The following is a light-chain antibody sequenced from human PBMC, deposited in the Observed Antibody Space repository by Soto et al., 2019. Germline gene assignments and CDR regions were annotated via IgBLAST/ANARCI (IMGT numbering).Light chain of an antibody. CDR1: QSVSTF. Sequence: EIVLTQSPATLSLSPGERATLSCRASQSVSTFFAWYQQKRGQAPRLLIYDASKRATGIPARFSGSVSGTYFTLTITSLAPEDSAVYYCQHRFSWPLTFGGGTTVEIK. J-gene: IGKJ4*01. V-gene: IGKV3-11*01. CDR2: DAS. CDR3: QHRFSWPLT.